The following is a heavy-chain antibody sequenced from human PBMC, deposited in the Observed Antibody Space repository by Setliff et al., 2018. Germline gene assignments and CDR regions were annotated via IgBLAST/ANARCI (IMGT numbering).Heavy chain of an antibody. V-gene: IGHV4-61*09. Sequence: PSLTCTVSGASISSGSYYWSWIRQPAGKGLEWIGHIHSSGSANYNSSLESRLTMSLDPSKKQFSLKLRSVTAADTAVYYCARDWEITVVREVTQYYYYMDIWGKGNAVTVSS. CDR3: ARDWEITVVREVTQYYYYMDI. J-gene: IGHJ6*03. D-gene: IGHD3-10*01. CDR1: GASISSGSYY. CDR2: IHSSGSA.